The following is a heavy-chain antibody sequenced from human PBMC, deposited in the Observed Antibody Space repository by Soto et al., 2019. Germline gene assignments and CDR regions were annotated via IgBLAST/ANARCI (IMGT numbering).Heavy chain of an antibody. V-gene: IGHV3-7*01. CDR2: IKQDGSEK. Sequence: GGSLRLSCAASGFTFSSYWMSWVRQAPGKGLEWVANIKQDGSEKYYVDSVKGRFTISRDNAKNSLYLQMNSLRAEDTAVYYCARDRGGTMGRGVIPYYYGMDVWGQGTTVTVSS. J-gene: IGHJ6*02. CDR1: GFTFSSYW. D-gene: IGHD3-10*01. CDR3: ARDRGGTMGRGVIPYYYGMDV.